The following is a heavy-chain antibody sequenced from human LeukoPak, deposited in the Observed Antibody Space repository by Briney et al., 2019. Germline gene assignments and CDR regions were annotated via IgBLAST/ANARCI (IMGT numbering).Heavy chain of an antibody. CDR3: GKTTTGYSSGRNPAWPVDY. J-gene: IGHJ4*02. CDR2: IFGSGGSA. Sequence: QSGGSLRLSCAASGFTFSSYAMSWVRQAPGKGLEWVSGIFGSGGSAHYADSVKGRFTISRDNSQNTVYLQMNSLRAEDTAVYYCGKTTTGYSSGRNPAWPVDYWGQGTLVTVSS. V-gene: IGHV3-23*01. CDR1: GFTFSSYA. D-gene: IGHD6-19*01.